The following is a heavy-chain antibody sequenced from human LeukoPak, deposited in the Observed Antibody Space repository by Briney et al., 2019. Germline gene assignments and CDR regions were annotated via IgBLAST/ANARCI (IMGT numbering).Heavy chain of an antibody. V-gene: IGHV3-23*01. J-gene: IGHJ4*02. D-gene: IGHD6-19*01. CDR1: GFTFSSYA. CDR2: ISGSGGST. Sequence: GGSLRLSCAASGFTFSSYAMSWVHQAPGKGLEWVSAISGSGGSTYYADSVKGRFTISRDNSKNTLYLQMNSLRAEDTAVYYCANLRVAVAGTFDWGQGTLVTVSS. CDR3: ANLRVAVAGTFD.